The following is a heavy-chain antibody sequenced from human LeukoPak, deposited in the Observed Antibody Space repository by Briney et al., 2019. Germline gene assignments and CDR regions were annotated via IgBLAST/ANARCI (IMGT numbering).Heavy chain of an antibody. V-gene: IGHV3-30-3*01. D-gene: IGHD6-19*01. CDR3: ARDHPESSGWSSLPYYYYGMDV. CDR2: ISYDGSNK. J-gene: IGHJ6*02. CDR1: GFTFSSYA. Sequence: AGGSLRPSCAASGFTFSSYAMHWVRQAPGKGLEWVAVISYDGSNKYYADSVEGRFTISRDNSKNTLYLQMNSLRAEDTAVYYCARDHPESSGWSSLPYYYYGMDVWGQGTTVTVSS.